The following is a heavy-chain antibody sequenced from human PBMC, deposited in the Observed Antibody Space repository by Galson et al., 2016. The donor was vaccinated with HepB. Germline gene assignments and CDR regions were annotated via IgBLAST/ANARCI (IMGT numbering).Heavy chain of an antibody. Sequence: QSGAEVTKPGESLRISCRGSGYSFATYWINWVRQTSEKGLEWMGRIDPRDSYADYSPSLQGHVTFSVDKSINTAYLQWHSLTASDTAIFYCARAGHYDSGYDAFDVWGQGTMISVSS. J-gene: IGHJ3*01. CDR2: IDPRDSYA. D-gene: IGHD3-10*01. CDR1: GYSFATYW. V-gene: IGHV5-10-1*01. CDR3: ARAGHYDSGYDAFDV.